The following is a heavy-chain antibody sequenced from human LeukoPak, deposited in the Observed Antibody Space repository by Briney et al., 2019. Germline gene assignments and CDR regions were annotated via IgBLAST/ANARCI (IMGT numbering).Heavy chain of an antibody. CDR2: IRSKANSYAT. Sequence: GGSLRLSCAASGFTFSGSAMHWVRQASGKGLEWVGRIRSKANSYATAYAASVKGRFTISRDDSKNTAYLQMNSLKTEDTAVYYCTRGPYDGSGYYYFDYWGQGALVTVSS. J-gene: IGHJ4*02. CDR1: GFTFSGSA. CDR3: TRGPYDGSGYYYFDY. D-gene: IGHD3-22*01. V-gene: IGHV3-73*01.